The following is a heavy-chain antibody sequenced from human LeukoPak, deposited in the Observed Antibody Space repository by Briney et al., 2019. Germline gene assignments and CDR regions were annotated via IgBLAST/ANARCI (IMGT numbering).Heavy chain of an antibody. CDR2: ISTTT. J-gene: IGHJ5*01. CDR1: GFTISSYA. Sequence: GGSLRLSCAASGFTISSYAMSWIRQVPAKGLEWVSAISTTTYYADFVEGRFTISRDNSKNTLYLQMNSLRAEDTAVYYCAKPIGPRYGDYHNSCFDSRGQGTLVTVSS. V-gene: IGHV3-23*01. CDR3: AKPIGPRYGDYHNSCFDS. D-gene: IGHD4-17*01.